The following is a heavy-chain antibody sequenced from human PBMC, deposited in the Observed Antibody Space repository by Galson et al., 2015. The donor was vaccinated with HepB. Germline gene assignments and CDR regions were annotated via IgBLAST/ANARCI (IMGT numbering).Heavy chain of an antibody. J-gene: IGHJ6*02. CDR2: ISSSSSFE. Sequence: SLRLSCAASGFTFSSDSMNWVRQAPGKGLGWVSSISSSSSFEFYAESVKGRFTISRDNAKNSLYLQMNSLRAEDTALYYCARDRMTMVRGVSLYGMDVWGQGTTVTVSS. CDR1: GFTFSSDS. V-gene: IGHV3-21*01. D-gene: IGHD3-10*01. CDR3: ARDRMTMVRGVSLYGMDV.